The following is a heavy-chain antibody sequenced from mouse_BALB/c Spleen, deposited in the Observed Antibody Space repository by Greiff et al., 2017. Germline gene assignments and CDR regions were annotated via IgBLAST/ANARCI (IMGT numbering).Heavy chain of an antibody. J-gene: IGHJ1*01. V-gene: IGHV2-2*02. D-gene: IGHD2-2*01. Sequence: QVQLKESGPGLVQPSQSLSITCTVSGFSLTSYGVHWVRQSPGKGLEWLGVIWSGGSTDYNAAFISRLSISKDNSKSQVFFKMNSLQANDTAIYYCARNGGYYGYDGYFDVWGAGTTVTVSS. CDR2: IWSGGST. CDR1: GFSLTSYG. CDR3: ARNGGYYGYDGYFDV.